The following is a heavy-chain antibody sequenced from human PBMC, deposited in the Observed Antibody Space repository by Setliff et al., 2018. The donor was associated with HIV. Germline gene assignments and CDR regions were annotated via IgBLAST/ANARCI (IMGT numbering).Heavy chain of an antibody. V-gene: IGHV4-4*07. J-gene: IGHJ6*03. D-gene: IGHD2-2*01. CDR2: IFASGST. CDR3: ARVGASGVASSMDYHYYMDI. Sequence: SLTCTVSGGSFSSYHWSWIRHPAGKGLEWIGHIFASGSTKYNPSLESRVTMSVDTSRTQFSLKLRSVTAADTAVYYCARVGASGVASSMDYHYYMDIWGKGTSVTVSS. CDR1: GGSFSSYH.